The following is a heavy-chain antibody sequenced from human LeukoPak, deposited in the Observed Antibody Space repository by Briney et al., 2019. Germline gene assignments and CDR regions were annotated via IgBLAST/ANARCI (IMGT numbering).Heavy chain of an antibody. CDR2: IYYSGST. D-gene: IGHD3-3*01. J-gene: IGHJ4*02. V-gene: IGHV4-39*01. CDR1: GGSISSCSYY. Sequence: KASETLSLTGSVSGGSISSCSYYWSWIRQPPGKGLEWIGSIYYSGSTYYNPSLKSRVTISVDTSKNQFSLKLSSVTAADTAVYYCASSYYDFWSGWNFDYWGQGTLVTVSS. CDR3: ASSYYDFWSGWNFDY.